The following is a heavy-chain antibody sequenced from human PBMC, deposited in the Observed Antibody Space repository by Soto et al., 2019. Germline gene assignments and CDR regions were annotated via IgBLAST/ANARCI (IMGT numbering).Heavy chain of an antibody. Sequence: SGPTLVNPTQTLTLTCTFSGFSLSTSGVGVGWIRQPPGKALEWLALIYWDDDKRYSPSLKSRLTITKDTSKNQVVLTMTNMDPVDTATYYCAHTGGGYYDSSGSPFDYWGQGTLVTVSS. V-gene: IGHV2-5*02. CDR1: GFSLSTSGVG. CDR3: AHTGGGYYDSSGSPFDY. J-gene: IGHJ4*02. CDR2: IYWDDDK. D-gene: IGHD3-22*01.